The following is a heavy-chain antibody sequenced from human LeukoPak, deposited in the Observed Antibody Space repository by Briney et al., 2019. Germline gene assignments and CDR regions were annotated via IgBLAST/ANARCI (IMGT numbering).Heavy chain of an antibody. CDR1: GYTFTSYD. CDR3: ARVRTGYYPALDY. J-gene: IGHJ4*02. D-gene: IGHD1-26*01. Sequence: ASVKVSCKASGYTFTSYDINWVRQATGQGLEWMGWMNPNSGNTGYAQKFPGRVTMTRNTSISTAYMELSSLRSEDTAVYYCARVRTGYYPALDYWGQGTLVTVSS. CDR2: MNPNSGNT. V-gene: IGHV1-8*01.